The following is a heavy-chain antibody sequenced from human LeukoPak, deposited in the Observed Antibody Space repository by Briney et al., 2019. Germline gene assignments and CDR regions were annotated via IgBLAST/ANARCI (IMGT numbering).Heavy chain of an antibody. CDR3: AREDSGYYYGIRY. CDR2: INHSGST. Sequence: SETLSLTCAVYGGSFSGYYWSWIRQLPGKGLEWIGEINHSGSTNYNPSLKSRVTISVDTSKNQFSLKLSSVTAADTAVYYCAREDSGYYYGIRYWGQGTLVTVSS. D-gene: IGHD3-22*01. V-gene: IGHV4-34*01. J-gene: IGHJ4*02. CDR1: GGSFSGYY.